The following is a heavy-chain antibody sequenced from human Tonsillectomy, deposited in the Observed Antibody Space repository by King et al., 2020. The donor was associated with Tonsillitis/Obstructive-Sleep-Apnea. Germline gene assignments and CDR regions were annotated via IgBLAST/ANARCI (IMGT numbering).Heavy chain of an antibody. V-gene: IGHV4-34*01. D-gene: IGHD2-15*01. CDR2: INHSGNT. CDR3: ARAPAHLVAAAPTTGYYFDY. CDR1: GGSFSNYY. Sequence: VQLQQWGAGLLKPSETLSLTCAVYGGSFSNYYWSWIRQPPGKGLEWIGEINHSGNTNYNPSLKSRVTISVDTSKNQFSLRLRSVTAADTAVYYCARAPAHLVAAAPTTGYYFDYWGQGTLVTVSS. J-gene: IGHJ4*02.